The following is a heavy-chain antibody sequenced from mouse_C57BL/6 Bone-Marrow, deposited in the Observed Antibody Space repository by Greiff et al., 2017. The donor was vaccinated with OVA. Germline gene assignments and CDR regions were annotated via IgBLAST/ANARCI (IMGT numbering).Heavy chain of an antibody. CDR3: ARGEIYYDYYGEWFAY. J-gene: IGHJ3*01. CDR1: GYTFTSYW. D-gene: IGHD2-4*01. CDR2: IYPSDSET. Sequence: VQLQQPGAELVRPGSSVKLSCKASGYTFTSYWMDWVKQRPGQGLEWIGNIYPSDSETHYNQKFKDKATLTVDKSSSTAYMQLSSLTSEDSAVYYCARGEIYYDYYGEWFAYWGQGTLVTVSA. V-gene: IGHV1-61*01.